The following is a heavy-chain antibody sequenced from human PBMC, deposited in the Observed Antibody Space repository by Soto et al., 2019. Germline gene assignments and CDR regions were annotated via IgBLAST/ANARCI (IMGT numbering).Heavy chain of an antibody. J-gene: IGHJ4*02. CDR3: AAPACAATWCSPSHNLDH. Sequence: QVQLVQSGAEVKKPESSVKVSCKTSGGTFVRHVISWVRQAPGQGPEWMGKINPLSGIPNYAQTFQDRVTFTADTDSSTAYMELSSLRSDDTALYYCAAPACAATWCSPSHNLDHWGQGTLVTVSS. CDR2: INPLSGIP. CDR1: GGTFVRHV. D-gene: IGHD2-2*01. V-gene: IGHV1-69*09.